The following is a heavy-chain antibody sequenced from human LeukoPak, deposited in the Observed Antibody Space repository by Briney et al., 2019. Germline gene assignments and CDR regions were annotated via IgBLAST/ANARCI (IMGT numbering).Heavy chain of an antibody. J-gene: IGHJ4*02. V-gene: IGHV4-34*01. CDR3: ARAFTYYDILTGYYEPHTILDY. Sequence: SETLSLTCAVYGGSFSGYYWSWIRQPPGKGLEWIGEINHSGSTNYNPSLKGRVTISVDTSKNQFSLKLSSVTAADTAVYYCARAFTYYDILTGYYEPHTILDYWGQGTLVTVSS. D-gene: IGHD3-9*01. CDR1: GGSFSGYY. CDR2: INHSGST.